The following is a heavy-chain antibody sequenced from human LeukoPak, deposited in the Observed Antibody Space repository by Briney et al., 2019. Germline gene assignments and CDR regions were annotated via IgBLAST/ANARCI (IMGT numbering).Heavy chain of an antibody. V-gene: IGHV1-2*02. J-gene: IGHJ1*01. D-gene: IGHD3-16*01. CDR2: INPNSGGT. CDR3: ARGGFSEGLWYFQH. CDR1: GYTYTSYY. Sequence: ASVKVSCKASGYTYTSYYMHWVRQAPGQGLEWMGWINPNSGGTNYAQKFQGRVTMTRDTSISTAYMELSRLRSDDTAVYYCARGGFSEGLWYFQHWGQGTLVTVSS.